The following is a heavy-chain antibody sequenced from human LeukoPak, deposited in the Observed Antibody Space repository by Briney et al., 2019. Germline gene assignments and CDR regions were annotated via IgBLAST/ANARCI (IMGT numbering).Heavy chain of an antibody. V-gene: IGHV1-69*04. Sequence: ASEKVSRKASGGTFSSYAISWVRQATGQGLEWMGRIIPILGIANYAQKFQGRITITADKSTSTAYMELSSLRSEDTAVYYCARDAGPITMVRGVSPMNWFDPWGQGTLVTVSS. CDR2: IIPILGIA. CDR1: GGTFSSYA. J-gene: IGHJ5*02. D-gene: IGHD3-10*01. CDR3: ARDAGPITMVRGVSPMNWFDP.